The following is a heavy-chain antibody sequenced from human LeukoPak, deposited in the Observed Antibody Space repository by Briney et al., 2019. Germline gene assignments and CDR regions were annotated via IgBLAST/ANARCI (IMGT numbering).Heavy chain of an antibody. D-gene: IGHD2-2*01. Sequence: GASVKVSCKASGYTFTSNYMHWVRQAPGQGREWMGMVHPSGGNTNYAQKFQGRVAMTRDTSTSTVYMELSSLRSEDTAIYYCARDCSSTRCQGPVFDNWGQGTLVTVSS. J-gene: IGHJ4*02. CDR3: ARDCSSTRCQGPVFDN. V-gene: IGHV1-46*01. CDR2: VHPSGGNT. CDR1: GYTFTSNY.